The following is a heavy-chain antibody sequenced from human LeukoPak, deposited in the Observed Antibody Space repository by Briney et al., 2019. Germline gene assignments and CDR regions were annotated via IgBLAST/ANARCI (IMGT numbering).Heavy chain of an antibody. J-gene: IGHJ4*02. Sequence: GGSLRLSCAASGFTFSSYGMHWVRQAPGKGLEWVAVIWYDGSNKYYADSVKGRFTISSDNSKNTLYLQMNSVRAEDTAVYYYARDSTMVRGGAKYYFDYWGQGTLVTVSS. CDR1: GFTFSSYG. CDR2: IWYDGSNK. CDR3: ARDSTMVRGGAKYYFDY. V-gene: IGHV3-33*01. D-gene: IGHD3-10*01.